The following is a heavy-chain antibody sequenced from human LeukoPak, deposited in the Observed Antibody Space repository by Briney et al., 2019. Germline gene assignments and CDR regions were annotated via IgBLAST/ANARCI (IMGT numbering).Heavy chain of an antibody. J-gene: IGHJ4*02. CDR3: AKDFSPDGLHELDS. V-gene: IGHV3-23*01. Sequence: PGESLRLSCTVSGFTFSSYAMNWIRKAQGQGLEWVSLIFVNGRDIPYAESVKGRFTISRDNSKNIVYLQMNSVRAEDTVVYFCAKDFSPDGLHELDSWGQGTLVSVSS. CDR1: GFTFSSYA. CDR2: IFVNGRDI. D-gene: IGHD2-8*01.